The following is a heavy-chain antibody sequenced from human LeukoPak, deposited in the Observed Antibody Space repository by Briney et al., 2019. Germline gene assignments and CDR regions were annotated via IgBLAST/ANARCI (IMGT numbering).Heavy chain of an antibody. Sequence: ASVKVSCKASGYTFTGYYMHWVRQAPGQGLEWMGIINPSGAGTTYAQKFQGRVTMTRGTSTSTVYMELSSLTSEDTAVYFCARGRGRGDYWGQGTLVTVSS. CDR2: INPSGAGT. J-gene: IGHJ4*02. V-gene: IGHV1-46*01. CDR3: ARGRGRGDY. CDR1: GYTFTGYY. D-gene: IGHD3-10*01.